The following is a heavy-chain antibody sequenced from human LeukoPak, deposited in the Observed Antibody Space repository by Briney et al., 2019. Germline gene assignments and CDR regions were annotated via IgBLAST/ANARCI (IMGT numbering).Heavy chain of an antibody. V-gene: IGHV1-24*01. CDR3: ATRVLRYFDLQRAFDI. D-gene: IGHD3-9*01. CDR2: FDPEDGET. J-gene: IGHJ3*02. Sequence: ASVKVSCKASGYTFTSYYMHWVRQAPGKGLEWMGGFDPEDGETIYAQKFQGRVTMTEDTSTDTAYMELSSLRSEGTAVYYCATRVLRYFDLQRAFDIWGQGTMVTVSS. CDR1: GYTFTSYY.